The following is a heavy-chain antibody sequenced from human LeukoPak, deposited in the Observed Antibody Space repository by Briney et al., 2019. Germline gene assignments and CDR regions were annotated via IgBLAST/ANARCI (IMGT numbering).Heavy chain of an antibody. J-gene: IGHJ5*02. V-gene: IGHV4-59*01. CDR1: GGSISSYY. CDR3: ARGATYKNWFDP. CDR2: IYYSGST. Sequence: SETLSLTCTVSGGSISSYYWSWIRQPPGKGLEWIGYIYYSGSTNYNPSLKSRVTISVDTSKNQFSLKLSSVTAADTAVYYCARGATYKNWFDPWGQGTLVTVSS. D-gene: IGHD1-1*01.